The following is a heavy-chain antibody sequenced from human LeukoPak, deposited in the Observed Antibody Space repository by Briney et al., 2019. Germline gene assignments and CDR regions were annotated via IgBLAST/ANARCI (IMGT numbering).Heavy chain of an antibody. CDR1: GGSFSGYY. CDR3: ARVMVQGMYDAFDI. J-gene: IGHJ3*02. CDR2: INHSGST. D-gene: IGHD3-10*01. Sequence: KPSETLSLTCAVYGGSFSGYYWSWIRQPPGKGLEWIGEINHSGSTNYNPSLKSRVTISVDTSKNQFSLKLSSVTAADTAVYYCARVMVQGMYDAFDIWGQGTMVTVSS. V-gene: IGHV4-34*01.